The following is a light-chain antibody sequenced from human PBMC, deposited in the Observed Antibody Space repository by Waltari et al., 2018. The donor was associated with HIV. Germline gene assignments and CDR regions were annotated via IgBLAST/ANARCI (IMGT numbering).Light chain of an antibody. V-gene: IGKV1-5*03. J-gene: IGKJ1*01. CDR2: KAS. Sequence: EIKMTQTPSALSASVGDRVTITCRASQTISDWLAWYHQRHGKAPKLLIFKASGLESGVPSRFSGSLSGTEFTLTISSLQPDDLATYYCQQYSTFPGTFGQGTKVEI. CDR3: QQYSTFPGT. CDR1: QTISDW.